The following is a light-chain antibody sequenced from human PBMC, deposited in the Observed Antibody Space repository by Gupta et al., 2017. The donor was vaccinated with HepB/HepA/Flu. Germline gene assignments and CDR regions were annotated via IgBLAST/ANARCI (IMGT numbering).Light chain of an antibody. CDR3: QSYDSSLYG. Sequence: QSVLTQPPSVSGAPGQRVTISCTGSSSNIGAGYDVHWYRQVPGTGPKVLVYGDNRRPWGVPDRFSGSRSGTSASLAITGLQAEDEAYYYCQSYDSSLYGFGTGTKVIVL. CDR2: GDN. V-gene: IGLV1-40*01. CDR1: SSNIGAGYD. J-gene: IGLJ1*01.